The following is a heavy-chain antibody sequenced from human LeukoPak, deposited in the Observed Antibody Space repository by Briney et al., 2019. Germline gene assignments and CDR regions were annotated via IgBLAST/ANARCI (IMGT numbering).Heavy chain of an antibody. CDR3: ARDKSISGSYGTKFDP. Sequence: GGSLRLSCAASGFTFNNFWMSWVRQAPGKGPEWVAIIKEDGSEKHYVDSVEGRFAISRDNAKNSLYLQMNSLRAEDTAVYYCARDKSISGSYGTKFDPWGQGTLVTVSS. V-gene: IGHV3-7*04. J-gene: IGHJ5*02. CDR2: IKEDGSEK. D-gene: IGHD3-3*02. CDR1: GFTFNNFW.